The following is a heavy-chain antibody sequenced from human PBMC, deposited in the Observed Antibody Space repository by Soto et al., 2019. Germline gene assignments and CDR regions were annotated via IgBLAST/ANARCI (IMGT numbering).Heavy chain of an antibody. J-gene: IGHJ3*02. CDR1: GYSFTSYW. V-gene: IGHV5-10-1*01. CDR2: IDPSDSYT. Sequence: PGESLKISCKGSGYSFTSYWISWVRQMPGKGLEWMGRIDPSDSYTNYRPSFQGHVSISADKSINTAYLQWSSLKASDTAMYYCARHVTTDLDAFDIWGQGTMVTVSS. D-gene: IGHD3-3*01. CDR3: ARHVTTDLDAFDI.